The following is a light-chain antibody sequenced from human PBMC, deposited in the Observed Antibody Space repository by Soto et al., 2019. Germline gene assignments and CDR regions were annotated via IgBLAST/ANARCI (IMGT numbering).Light chain of an antibody. CDR3: QQYNSYST. CDR1: QRITTW. Sequence: DIQTTQSPSTLSPPVLHSHTITCRPSQRITTWLAWYQQKPGKAPKLLIYDASSLESGVPSRFSGSGSGTEFTLTISSLQPDDFATYYCQQYNSYSTFGQGTKVDIK. V-gene: IGKV1-5*01. CDR2: DAS. J-gene: IGKJ1*01.